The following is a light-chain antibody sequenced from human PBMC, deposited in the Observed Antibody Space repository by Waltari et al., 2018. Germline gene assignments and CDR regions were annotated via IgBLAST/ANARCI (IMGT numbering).Light chain of an antibody. CDR3: QQYGSSPQT. J-gene: IGKJ1*01. CDR1: QSVSSSY. CDR2: GAS. Sequence: EIVVTQSPGTLSLSPGERATLSCRASQSVSSSYLAWYQQKPGQAPRLLIYGASSRATGIPDRFSGSGSGTDFTLTISRLEPEDFAVYYCQQYGSSPQTFGQGTKVEIK. V-gene: IGKV3-20*01.